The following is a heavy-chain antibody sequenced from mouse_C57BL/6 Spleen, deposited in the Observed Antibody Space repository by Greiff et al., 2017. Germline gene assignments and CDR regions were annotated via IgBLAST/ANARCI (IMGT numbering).Heavy chain of an antibody. CDR2: IDPETGGT. CDR3: TRWGYYFWFAY. D-gene: IGHD2-3*01. J-gene: IGHJ3*01. V-gene: IGHV1-15*01. CDR1: GYTFTDYE. Sequence: VQLQQSGAELVRPGASVTLSCKASGYTFTDYEMHWVKQTPVHGLEWIGAIDPETGGTAYNQKFKGKAILTADKSSSTAYMELRSLTSEDSAVYYCTRWGYYFWFAYWGQGTLVTVSA.